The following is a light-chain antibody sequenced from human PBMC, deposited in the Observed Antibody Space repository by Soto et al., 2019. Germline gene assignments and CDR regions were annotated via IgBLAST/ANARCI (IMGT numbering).Light chain of an antibody. Sequence: DIQMTQSPSTLSASVGDRVTITCRASQRTSGWLAWYQQKPGKAPKLLIYGASSRPTGIPDRFSGSGSGTDFTLTISRLEPEDFAVYYCQQYGSSPPYTFGQGTKLEIK. CDR2: GAS. CDR1: QRTSGW. CDR3: QQYGSSPPYT. J-gene: IGKJ2*01. V-gene: IGKV1-5*01.